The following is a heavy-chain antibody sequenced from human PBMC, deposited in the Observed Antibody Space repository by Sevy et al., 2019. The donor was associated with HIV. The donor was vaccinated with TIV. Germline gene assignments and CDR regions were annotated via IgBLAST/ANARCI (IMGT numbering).Heavy chain of an antibody. J-gene: IGHJ4*02. Sequence: GGSLRLSCAASGFILSDHYMDWVRQAPGKGLEWVGRTRNRANGYTTEYAASVKGRFTISRDVSKNTLYLQMNSLKSEDTAVYYCTRDVSAALDYWGQGTLVTVSS. V-gene: IGHV3-72*01. CDR1: GFILSDHY. D-gene: IGHD6-13*01. CDR3: TRDVSAALDY. CDR2: TRNRANGYTT.